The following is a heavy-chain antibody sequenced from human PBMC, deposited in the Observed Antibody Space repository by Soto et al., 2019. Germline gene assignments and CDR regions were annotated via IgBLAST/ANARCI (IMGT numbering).Heavy chain of an antibody. J-gene: IGHJ6*02. CDR2: ISSSSTTI. D-gene: IGHD2-2*01. CDR1: GFTFSSYS. CDR3: ARDSAAIEVDYYGMDV. V-gene: IGHV3-48*01. Sequence: GGSLRLSCAASGFTFSSYSMNWVRQAPGKGLQWVSYISSSSTTIYYADSVKGRFTISRDSAENSLYLQMNSLRADDTAVYYCARDSAAIEVDYYGMDVWGQGTTVTVSS.